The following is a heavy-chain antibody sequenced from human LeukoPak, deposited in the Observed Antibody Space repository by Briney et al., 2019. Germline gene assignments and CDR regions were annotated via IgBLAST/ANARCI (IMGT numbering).Heavy chain of an antibody. J-gene: IGHJ4*02. V-gene: IGHV3-23*01. D-gene: IGHD2-21*02. CDR2: ISGSGGST. CDR1: GFTFSNYG. CDR3: AKSAYCGGDCYLDYFDY. Sequence: GGSLRLSCAASGFTFSNYGMSWVRQAPGKGLEWVSAISGSGGSTYYADSVKGRFTISRDNSKNTLYLQMNSLRAEDTAVYYCAKSAYCGGDCYLDYFDYWGQGTLVTVSS.